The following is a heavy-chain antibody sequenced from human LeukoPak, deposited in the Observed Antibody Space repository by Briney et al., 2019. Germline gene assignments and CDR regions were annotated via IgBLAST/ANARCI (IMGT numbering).Heavy chain of an antibody. CDR3: ARGDPYSYFDY. V-gene: IGHV4-38-2*02. CDR1: GYSISSGYY. Sequence: PSETLSLTCTVSGYSISSGYYWGWIRQPPGKGLEWIGSIYHSGSTYYNPSLKSRVTISVDTSKNQFSLKLSSVTAADTAVYYCARGDPYSYFDYWGQGTLVTVSS. J-gene: IGHJ4*02. CDR2: IYHSGST. D-gene: IGHD2-15*01.